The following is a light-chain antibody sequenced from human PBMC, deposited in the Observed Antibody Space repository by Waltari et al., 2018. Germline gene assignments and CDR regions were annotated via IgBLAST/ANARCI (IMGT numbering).Light chain of an antibody. J-gene: IGLJ2*01. Sequence: QSALTQPRSVSGSPGQSVTISCTGTRSDVGGYNFVYCYQQHPGTAPKLIISDVTKRPAGVPDRFSGSKSGNTASLTISGLQAEDEADYYCSSYAGNYVAFGGGTKLTVL. V-gene: IGLV2-11*01. CDR3: SSYAGNYVA. CDR2: DVT. CDR1: RSDVGGYNF.